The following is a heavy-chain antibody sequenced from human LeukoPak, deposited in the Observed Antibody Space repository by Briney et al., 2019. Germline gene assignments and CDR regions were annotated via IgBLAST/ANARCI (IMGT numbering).Heavy chain of an antibody. CDR1: GFTVSSNS. Sequence: GGSLRLSCTVSGFTVSSNSMSWVRQGPGKGLECVSVISNDGDTYYADSVKGRFTISRDTSKNTVSLQMNSLRAEDTALYYCAKEIYCSSTNCHNSPLEWGQGTLVTVSS. D-gene: IGHD2-2*02. CDR2: ISNDGDT. J-gene: IGHJ4*02. V-gene: IGHV3-53*01. CDR3: AKEIYCSSTNCHNSPLE.